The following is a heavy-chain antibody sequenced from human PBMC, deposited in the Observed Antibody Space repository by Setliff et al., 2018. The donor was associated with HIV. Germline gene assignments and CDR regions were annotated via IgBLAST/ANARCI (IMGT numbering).Heavy chain of an antibody. CDR1: GGSMSNSAYY. CDR2: IYYTGST. V-gene: IGHV4-39*01. D-gene: IGHD3-22*01. Sequence: SETLSLTCSVSGGSMSNSAYYWGWIRQPPGKGLEWIGNIYYTGSTYYNPSLQTRVTINVHTSYKQFSLRLNSVTVADTAVYYCARHPDSGFYYSPLLNNWYFDLWGPGTLVTVS. CDR3: ARHPDSGFYYSPLLNNWYFDL. J-gene: IGHJ2*01.